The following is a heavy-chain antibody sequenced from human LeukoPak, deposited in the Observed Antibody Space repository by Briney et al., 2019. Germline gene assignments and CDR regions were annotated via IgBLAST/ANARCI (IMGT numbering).Heavy chain of an antibody. CDR1: GGSLSGSY. D-gene: IGHD3-3*01. J-gene: IGHJ4*02. V-gene: IGHV4-34*01. CDR3: ARARRDSGYYKVDY. Sequence: SETLSLTCAVYGGSLSGSYWSWIRQPPGKGLEWIGEINHSGSANYNPSLKSRVTLSIDKSKNRFSLNLNSVTAADTAVYCCARARRDSGYYKVDYWGQGTLVTVSS. CDR2: INHSGSA.